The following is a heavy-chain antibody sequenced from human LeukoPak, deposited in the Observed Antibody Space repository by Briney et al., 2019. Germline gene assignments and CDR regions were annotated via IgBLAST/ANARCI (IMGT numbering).Heavy chain of an antibody. CDR1: GSTFNTYG. CDR3: AKEWNNWNYENWFDS. V-gene: IGHV3-30*02. CDR2: IRFDGSDK. J-gene: IGHJ5*01. Sequence: GGSLRLSCAASGSTFNTYGMHWVRRAPGKGLEWVAFIRFDGSDKYYADSVKGRFTISRDTSKSTLYLQMNSLRGEDTAVYYCAKEWNNWNYENWFDSWGQGTLVTVSS. D-gene: IGHD1-7*01.